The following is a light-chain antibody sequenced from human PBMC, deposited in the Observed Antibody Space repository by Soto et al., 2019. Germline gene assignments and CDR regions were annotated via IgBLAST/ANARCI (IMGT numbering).Light chain of an antibody. J-gene: IGKJ5*01. CDR3: QQSFSVPIT. V-gene: IGKV1-39*01. CDR2: SAS. Sequence: DIQMTQSPSSLSASVGDRVTITCRASQSIAGYLSWYQQRPGKAPKFLLYSASSLQRGVPSRFSGSGSGTDFSLTINGLQPEDFATYFCQQSFSVPITFGQGTRLEIK. CDR1: QSIAGY.